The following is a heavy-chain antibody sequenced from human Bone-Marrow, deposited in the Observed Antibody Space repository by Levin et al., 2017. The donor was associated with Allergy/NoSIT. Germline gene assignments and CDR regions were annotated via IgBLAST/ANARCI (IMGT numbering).Heavy chain of an antibody. D-gene: IGHD3-3*01. CDR3: ARGRVDDFWSGYDERFDY. CDR1: GGSFSGYY. Sequence: PSETLSLTCAVYGGSFSGYYWSWIRQPPGKGLEWIGEINHSGSTNYNPSLKSRVTISVDTSKNQFSLKLSSVTAADTAVYYCARGRVDDFWSGYDERFDYWGQGTLVTVSS. CDR2: INHSGST. V-gene: IGHV4-34*01. J-gene: IGHJ4*02.